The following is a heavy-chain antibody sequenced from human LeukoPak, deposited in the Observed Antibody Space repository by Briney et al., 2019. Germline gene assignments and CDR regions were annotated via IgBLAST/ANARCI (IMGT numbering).Heavy chain of an antibody. Sequence: ASVKVSCKASGYTFTGYYMHWVRQAPGQGLEWMGWINPNSGGTNYAQKFQGRVTMTRDTSISTAYMELSRLRSDDTAVYYCARGEIDYGDYLLHDEYFQHWGQGTLVTVSS. CDR2: INPNSGGT. J-gene: IGHJ1*01. V-gene: IGHV1-2*02. CDR1: GYTFTGYY. D-gene: IGHD4-17*01. CDR3: ARGEIDYGDYLLHDEYFQH.